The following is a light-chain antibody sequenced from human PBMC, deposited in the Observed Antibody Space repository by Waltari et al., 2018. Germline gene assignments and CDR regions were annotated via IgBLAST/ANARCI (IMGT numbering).Light chain of an antibody. CDR1: QSLLHSNGYNY. CDR3: MQALQTLPLT. CDR2: LGS. J-gene: IGKJ4*01. Sequence: DIVMTQSTLSLPVTPGEPASISFRSSQSLLHSNGYNYLDWYLQKPGQSPQLLIYLGSNRASGVPDRFSGSGSGTDFTLKISRVEAEDVGVYYCMQALQTLPLTFGGGTKVEIK. V-gene: IGKV2-28*01.